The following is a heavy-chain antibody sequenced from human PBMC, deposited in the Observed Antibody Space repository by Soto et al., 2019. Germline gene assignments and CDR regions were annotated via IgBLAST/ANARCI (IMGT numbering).Heavy chain of an antibody. D-gene: IGHD3-10*01. J-gene: IGHJ6*02. Sequence: QVPLVQSGAEVKKPGASVKVSCKASGYTFTSYAMHWVRQAPGQRLEWMGWINAGNGNTKYSQKFQGRVTITRDTSASTAYMELSSLRSEDTAVYYCAREQEQVRGVPGSYGMDVWGQGTTVTVSS. CDR1: GYTFTSYA. CDR3: AREQEQVRGVPGSYGMDV. CDR2: INAGNGNT. V-gene: IGHV1-3*01.